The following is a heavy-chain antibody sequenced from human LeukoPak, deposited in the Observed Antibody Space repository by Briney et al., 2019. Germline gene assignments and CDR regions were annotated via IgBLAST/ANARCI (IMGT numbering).Heavy chain of an antibody. J-gene: IGHJ4*02. CDR3: ARANSYDNNGYSPELRY. D-gene: IGHD3-22*01. CDR2: SDPKTGAT. Sequence: ASVKVSCKASGYTFTSYYIHWLRQAPGQGSEWMGWSDPKTGATKYEHFLGRVTMTSDTSSRTAYMELTSLTFDDTAIYYCARANSYDNNGYSPELRYWGQGTLVTVSS. V-gene: IGHV1-2*02. CDR1: GYTFTSYY.